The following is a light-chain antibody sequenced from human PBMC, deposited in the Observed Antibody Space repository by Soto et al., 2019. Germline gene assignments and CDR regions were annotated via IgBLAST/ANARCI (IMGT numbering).Light chain of an antibody. V-gene: IGKV3-20*01. CDR2: HAS. J-gene: IGKJ5*01. CDR3: QQYGSFPIT. CDR1: QSVSKNF. Sequence: EIVLTQSPGTLSLSPGERATLSCRASQSVSKNFLAWYQQKPGQAPSLLIYHASGRATGIPDRISGSGSGTDFTLTISRVEPEDFAVYYCQQYGSFPITFGQGTRLEIK.